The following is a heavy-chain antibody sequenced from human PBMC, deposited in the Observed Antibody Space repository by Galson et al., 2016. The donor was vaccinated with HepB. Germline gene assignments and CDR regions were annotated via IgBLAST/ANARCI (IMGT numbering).Heavy chain of an antibody. D-gene: IGHD3-3*01. V-gene: IGHV3-21*01. CDR1: GFTFSGYT. CDR3: AKDSFYDFWDAATDYYYYMDV. Sequence: SLRLSCAASGFTFSGYTMNWVRQTPEKGLEWVSSITSSSGYIYYADSLKGRFTISRDNAKNSLYLQMNSPRPEDTAVYYCAKDSFYDFWDAATDYYYYMDVWGKGTTVTVSS. J-gene: IGHJ6*03. CDR2: ITSSSGYI.